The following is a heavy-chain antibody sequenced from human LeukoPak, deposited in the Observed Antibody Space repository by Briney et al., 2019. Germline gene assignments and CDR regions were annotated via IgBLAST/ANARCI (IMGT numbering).Heavy chain of an antibody. V-gene: IGHV4-38-2*01. D-gene: IGHD6-13*01. CDR2: IYQSGST. CDR1: GYSISSGYY. Sequence: PSETLSLTCSVSGYSISSGYYWGWIRQPPGKGLEWIGNIYQSGSTYYNPSLKSRVTISVDTSKNHFSLKLTSVTAADTAVYYCARLTSSSSGSSFDFWGQGTLVTVSS. CDR3: ARLTSSSSGSSFDF. J-gene: IGHJ4*02.